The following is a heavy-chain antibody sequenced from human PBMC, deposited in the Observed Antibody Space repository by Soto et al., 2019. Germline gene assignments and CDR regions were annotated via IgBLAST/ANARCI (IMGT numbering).Heavy chain of an antibody. CDR3: ARARWYDAFDV. CDR2: IFHGGNT. J-gene: IGHJ3*01. V-gene: IGHV4-38-2*02. D-gene: IGHD2-15*01. CDR1: GFFIRIGNY. Sequence: ETRCRTVTVSGFFIRIGNYWSWIRKPPGKGLEWIGSIFHGGNTYYNPSLKSRVTISVDMSKNQFSLKLNSVTAADTAVYYCARARWYDAFDVWGQGTVVTVSS.